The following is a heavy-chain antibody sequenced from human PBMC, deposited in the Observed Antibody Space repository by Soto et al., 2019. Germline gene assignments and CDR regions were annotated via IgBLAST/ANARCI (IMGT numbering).Heavy chain of an antibody. Sequence: SETLSLTCTVSGGSISSGDYYWSWIRQPPGKGLEWIGYIYYSGSTYYNPSLKSRVTISVDTSKNQFSLKLSSLTAADTAVYYCARLIGNSWLDSWGQGTLVTVSS. CDR2: IYYSGST. V-gene: IGHV4-30-4*01. J-gene: IGHJ5*01. CDR3: ARLIGNSWLDS. D-gene: IGHD2-8*01. CDR1: GGSISSGDYY.